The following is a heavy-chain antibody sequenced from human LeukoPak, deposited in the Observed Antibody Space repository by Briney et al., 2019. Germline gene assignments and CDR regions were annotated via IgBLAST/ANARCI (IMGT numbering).Heavy chain of an antibody. V-gene: IGHV1-2*02. D-gene: IGHD1-26*01. Sequence: ASVKVSCKASGYTFTCNYMHWVRQAPGQGLEWMGWINPNSGGTNYAQKFQGRVTMTRDTSISTAYMELSRLRSDDTAVYYCARAGSGSYLYYFDYWGQGTLVTVSS. CDR2: INPNSGGT. CDR3: ARAGSGSYLYYFDY. CDR1: GYTFTCNY. J-gene: IGHJ4*02.